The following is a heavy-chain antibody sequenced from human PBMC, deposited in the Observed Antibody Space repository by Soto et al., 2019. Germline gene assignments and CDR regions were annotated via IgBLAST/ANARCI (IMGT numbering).Heavy chain of an antibody. CDR2: IYPGDSDI. J-gene: IGHJ6*02. V-gene: IGHV5-51*01. CDR1: GYRFTSYW. CDR3: ARSLEANNYFYYYGMDV. Sequence: PGESLKISCKGSGYRFTSYWIGWVRQMPGKGLEWMGIIYPGDSDIRYGPSFQGHVTISADKSTSTAFLQWSSLKASDTAMYYCARSLEANNYFYYYGMDVWGQGTTVTVSS. D-gene: IGHD1-1*01.